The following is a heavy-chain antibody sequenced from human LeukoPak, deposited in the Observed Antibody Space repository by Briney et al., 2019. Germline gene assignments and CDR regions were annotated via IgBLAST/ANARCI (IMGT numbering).Heavy chain of an antibody. CDR3: ARGETGMDY. D-gene: IGHD1-14*01. CDR2: INSDGSTT. J-gene: IGHJ4*02. V-gene: IGHV3-74*01. Sequence: PGGSLRLSCAASGFTFSSYWMHWVRQAPGKGLVWVSRINSDGSTTTYADSVKGRFTISRDNAKNSLYLQMNSLRAEDTAVYSCARGETGMDYWGQGTLVTVSS. CDR1: GFTFSSYW.